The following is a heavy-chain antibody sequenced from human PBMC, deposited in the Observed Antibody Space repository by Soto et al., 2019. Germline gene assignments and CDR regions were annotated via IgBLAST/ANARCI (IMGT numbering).Heavy chain of an antibody. Sequence: PSETLSLTCTVSCGSISSYYWSWIRQPAGKGLEWIGRIYTSGSTNYHPSLKSRVTMSVDTSKNQFSLKLSSVTAADTAVYYRARWDTAMDAVDYWGQGTLVTV. J-gene: IGHJ4*02. CDR1: CGSISSYY. V-gene: IGHV4-4*07. CDR2: IYTSGST. D-gene: IGHD5-18*01. CDR3: ARWDTAMDAVDY.